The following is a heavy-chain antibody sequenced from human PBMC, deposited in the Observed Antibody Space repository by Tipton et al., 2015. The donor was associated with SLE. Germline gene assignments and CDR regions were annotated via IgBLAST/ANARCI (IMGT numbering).Heavy chain of an antibody. V-gene: IGHV4-59*12. CDR1: GGSISTYH. CDR3: AKDFNYDYPDYN. J-gene: IGHJ4*02. Sequence: LRLSCTISGGSISTYHWSWLRQSPGKGLEWIGEIDHSGSTNYNPSLESRVTISIDKSRNQFSLKLNSVTAADTAVYYCAKDFNYDYPDYNWGQGTLVIVSS. CDR2: IDHSGST. D-gene: IGHD4-17*01.